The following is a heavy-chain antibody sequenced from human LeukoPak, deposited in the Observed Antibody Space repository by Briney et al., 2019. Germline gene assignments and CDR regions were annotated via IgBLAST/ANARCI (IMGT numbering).Heavy chain of an antibody. CDR2: IYYSGPA. CDR1: GGSISSDNYY. V-gene: IGHV4-30-4*08. Sequence: ASQTLSLTCTVSGGSISSDNYYWSWVRQPPGKGLEWIGYIYYSGPADYNPSLKSRVTITVDTSKNQFSLRLSSVTAADTAVYYCAREDPEAKHWGQGTLVTVSS. CDR3: AREDPEAKH. J-gene: IGHJ4*02.